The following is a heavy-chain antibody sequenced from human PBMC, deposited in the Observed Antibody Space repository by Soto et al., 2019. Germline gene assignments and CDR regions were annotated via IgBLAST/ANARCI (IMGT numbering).Heavy chain of an antibody. J-gene: IGHJ3*02. Sequence: PGGSLRLSCAASGFTFSSYGMHWVRQAPGKGLEWVAVIWYDGSNKYYADSVKGRFTISRDNSKNTLYLQMNSLRAEDTAVYYCARDAGDWHYDSKGDAFDIWGQGTMVTVSS. V-gene: IGHV3-33*01. CDR1: GFTFSSYG. D-gene: IGHD3-22*01. CDR2: IWYDGSNK. CDR3: ARDAGDWHYDSKGDAFDI.